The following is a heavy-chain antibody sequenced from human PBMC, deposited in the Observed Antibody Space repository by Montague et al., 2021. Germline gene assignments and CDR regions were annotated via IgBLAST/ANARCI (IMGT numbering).Heavy chain of an antibody. CDR3: AGKGTNWDY. D-gene: IGHD2-8*01. CDR1: GDSINFYY. J-gene: IGHJ4*02. V-gene: IGHV4-59*01. Sequence: SETLSLTCTVPGDSINFYYWSWIRQPPGKGLEWIGYVYYTGTTNYSPSLKSRVTISVDTSRNRFFLNVNSVTAADTAVYYCAGKGTNWDYWGQGTLVTVSS. CDR2: VYYTGTT.